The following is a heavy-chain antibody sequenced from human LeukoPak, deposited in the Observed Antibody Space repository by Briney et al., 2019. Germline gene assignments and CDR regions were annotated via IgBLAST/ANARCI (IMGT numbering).Heavy chain of an antibody. D-gene: IGHD4-23*01. CDR2: IYYSGST. J-gene: IGHJ3*02. V-gene: IGHV4-39*01. Sequence: KPSETLSLTCTVSGGSISSSSYYWGWIRQPPGKGLEWIGSIYYSGSTYYNPSLKSRVTISVDTSKNQFSLKLSSVTAADTAVYYCARTTVATPGRDGAFDIWGQGTMVTVSS. CDR3: ARTTVATPGRDGAFDI. CDR1: GGSISSSSYY.